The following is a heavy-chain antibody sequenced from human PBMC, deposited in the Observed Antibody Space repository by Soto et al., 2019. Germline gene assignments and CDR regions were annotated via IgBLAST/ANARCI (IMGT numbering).Heavy chain of an antibody. CDR2: ISSSSSTI. CDR1: GLKFSSYS. CDR3: AREGLYSSGWHDDY. J-gene: IGHJ4*02. D-gene: IGHD6-19*01. Sequence: PGGPHRLPCGAAGLKFSSYSMNWVRQTTGKGLEWVSYISSSSSTIYYADSVKGRFTISRDNAKNSLYLQMNSLRDEDTAVYYCAREGLYSSGWHDDYWGQGTLVTVSS. V-gene: IGHV3-48*02.